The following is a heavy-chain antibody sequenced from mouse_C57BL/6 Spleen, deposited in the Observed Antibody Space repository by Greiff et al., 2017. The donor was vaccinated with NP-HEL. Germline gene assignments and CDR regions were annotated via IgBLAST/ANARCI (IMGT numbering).Heavy chain of an antibody. CDR1: GFNIKDYY. V-gene: IGHV14-1*01. CDR3: TTALGRSYYFDY. Sequence: EVQLQQSGAELVRPGASVKLSCTASGFNIKDYYMHWVKQRPEQGLEWIGRIEPEDGDTEYAPKFQGKATMTADTSSNTAYLQLSSLTSEDTAVYYCTTALGRSYYFDYWGQGTTLTVSS. J-gene: IGHJ2*01. CDR2: IEPEDGDT. D-gene: IGHD3-1*01.